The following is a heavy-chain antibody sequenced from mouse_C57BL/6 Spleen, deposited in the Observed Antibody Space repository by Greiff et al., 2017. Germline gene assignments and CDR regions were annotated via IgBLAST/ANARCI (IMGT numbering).Heavy chain of an antibody. V-gene: IGHV1-50*01. CDR3: ARGGYPSH. CDR1: GYTFTSYW. J-gene: IGHJ2*01. CDR2: IDPSDSYT. Sequence: VPLQQPGAELVKPGASVKLSCKASGYTFTSYWMQWVKPRPGQGLEWIGEIDPSDSYTNYNQTFKGKATLTFDPFSSTAYMQLSSLTSEDSAVYNCARGGYPSHWGQGTTLTVSS. D-gene: IGHD2-14*01.